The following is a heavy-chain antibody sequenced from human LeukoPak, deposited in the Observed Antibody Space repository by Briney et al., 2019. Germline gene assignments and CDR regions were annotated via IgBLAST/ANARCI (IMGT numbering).Heavy chain of an antibody. CDR1: GFTFSNAW. Sequence: GGSLRLSCAASGFTFSNAWMSWVRQAPGKGLEWVGRIKSKTDGGTTDYAAPVKGRFTISRDDSKNTLYPQMNSLKTEDTAVYYCTTEGKDIVASFDYWGQGTLVTVSS. D-gene: IGHD5-12*01. CDR2: IKSKTDGGTT. CDR3: TTEGKDIVASFDY. V-gene: IGHV3-15*01. J-gene: IGHJ4*02.